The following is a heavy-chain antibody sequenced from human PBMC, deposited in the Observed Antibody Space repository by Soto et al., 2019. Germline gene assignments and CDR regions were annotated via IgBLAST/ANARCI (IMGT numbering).Heavy chain of an antibody. CDR2: ISYDGSNK. CDR1: GFTFSSYG. V-gene: IGHV3-30*18. Sequence: QVQLVESGGGVVQPGRSLRLSCAASGFTFSSYGMHWVRQAPGKGLEWVAVISYDGSNKYYADSVKGRFTISRDNSKNTLYMQMNSLRAEDTAVDYCAKGGLGRYSYVAYWGQGTLVTVSS. CDR3: AKGGLGRYSYVAY. J-gene: IGHJ4*02. D-gene: IGHD5-18*01.